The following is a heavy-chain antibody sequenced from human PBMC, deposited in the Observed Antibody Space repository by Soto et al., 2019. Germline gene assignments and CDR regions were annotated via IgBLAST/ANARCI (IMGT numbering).Heavy chain of an antibody. CDR2: IIPIFGTA. CDR3: ARDQTTVVPYYYYGMDV. J-gene: IGHJ6*02. D-gene: IGHD4-17*01. CDR1: GGTFSSYA. Sequence: QVQLVQSGAEVKKPGSSVKVSCKASGGTFSSYAISWVRQAPGQGLEWMGGIIPIFGTANYAQKFQGRVMITADESTSTAYMELSSLRSEDTAVYYCARDQTTVVPYYYYGMDVWGQGTTVTVSS. V-gene: IGHV1-69*01.